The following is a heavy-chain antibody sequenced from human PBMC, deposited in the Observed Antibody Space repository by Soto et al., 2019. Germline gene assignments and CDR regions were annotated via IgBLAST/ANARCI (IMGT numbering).Heavy chain of an antibody. D-gene: IGHD3-22*01. CDR2: IRSKAYGGTT. V-gene: IGHV3-49*03. Sequence: GGSLRLSCTASGFTFGDYAMSWFRQAPGKGLEWVGFIRSKAYGGTTEYAASVKGRFTISRDDSKSIAYLQMNSLKTEDTAVYYCTAPGYYDSSGYYSNDAFDIWGQGTMVTVSS. J-gene: IGHJ3*02. CDR3: TAPGYYDSSGYYSNDAFDI. CDR1: GFTFGDYA.